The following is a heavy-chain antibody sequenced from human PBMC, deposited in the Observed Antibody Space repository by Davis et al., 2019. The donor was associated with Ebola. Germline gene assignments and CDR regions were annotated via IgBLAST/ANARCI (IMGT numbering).Heavy chain of an antibody. CDR2: IYFSGAT. V-gene: IGHV4-39*01. CDR1: GGSITRSSYY. CDR3: VRRDGGAVAVADYFDY. Sequence: SETLSLTCSVSGGSITRSSYYWGWIRQPPGKGLEWIGTIYFSGATHYNPSLKTRVSISRDTSKNQFSLNLSSVTAADTAVYFCVRRDGGAVAVADYFDYWGQGTLVTVSS. J-gene: IGHJ4*02. D-gene: IGHD6-19*01.